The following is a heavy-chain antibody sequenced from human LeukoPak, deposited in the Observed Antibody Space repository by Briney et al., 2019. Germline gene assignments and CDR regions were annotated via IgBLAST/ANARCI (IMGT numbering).Heavy chain of an antibody. CDR1: GFTFSSYG. Sequence: PGRSLSLSCAASGFTFSSYGMHWVRQAPGKGLEWVAVIWYDGSNKYYADSVKGRFTISRDNSKNTLYLQMNSLRAEDTAVYYCAKDHGDYYFDYWSQGTLVTVSS. V-gene: IGHV3-33*06. D-gene: IGHD4-17*01. CDR2: IWYDGSNK. J-gene: IGHJ4*02. CDR3: AKDHGDYYFDY.